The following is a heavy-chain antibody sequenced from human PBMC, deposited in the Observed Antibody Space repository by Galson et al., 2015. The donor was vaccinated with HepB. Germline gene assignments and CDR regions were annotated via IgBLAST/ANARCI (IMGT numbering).Heavy chain of an antibody. J-gene: IGHJ6*02. CDR2: IYYSGST. CDR1: GGSISSGGYY. D-gene: IGHD6-6*01. CDR3: ARGSSSSSFGMDV. Sequence: LSLTCTVSGGSISSGGYYWSWIRQHPGKGLEWIGYIYYSGSTYYNPSLKSRVTISVDTSKNQFSLKLSSVTAADTAVYYCARGSSSSSFGMDVWGQGTTVTVSS. V-gene: IGHV4-31*03.